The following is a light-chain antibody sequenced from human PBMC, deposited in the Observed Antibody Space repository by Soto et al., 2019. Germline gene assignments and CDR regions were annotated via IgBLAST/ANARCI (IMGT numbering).Light chain of an antibody. J-gene: IGLJ1*01. Sequence: QSALTQPASVSGSPGQSITISCTGTSGDIGSYNCVSWYQQHPGKAPKLIIYEVTDRPSGVSSRFSGSKSGNTASLTISGLQAEDEAEYYCSSYTNINTRACVFGTGTKLTVL. V-gene: IGLV2-14*01. CDR1: SGDIGSYNC. CDR3: SSYTNINTRACV. CDR2: EVT.